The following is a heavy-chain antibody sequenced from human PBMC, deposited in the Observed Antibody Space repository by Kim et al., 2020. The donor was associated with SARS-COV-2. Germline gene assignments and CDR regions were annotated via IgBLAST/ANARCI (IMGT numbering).Heavy chain of an antibody. CDR3: ARAGSSSWVLEDY. J-gene: IGHJ4*02. D-gene: IGHD6-13*01. Sequence: YAVSVKSRITINPDTSKNQFSLQLNSVTPEDTAVYYCARAGSSSWVLEDYWGQGTLVTVSS. V-gene: IGHV6-1*01.